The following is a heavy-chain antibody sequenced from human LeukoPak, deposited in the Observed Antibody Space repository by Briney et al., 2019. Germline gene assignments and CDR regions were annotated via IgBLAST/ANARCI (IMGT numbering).Heavy chain of an antibody. CDR3: ASEAATPSSAWFDP. J-gene: IGHJ5*02. Sequence: PSETLSLTCTVSGGSISSGDYYWSWIRQPPGKGLEWTGYIYYSGSTYYNPSLKSRVTISVDTSKNQFSLKLSSVTAADTAVYYCASEAATPSSAWFDPWGQGTLVTVSS. CDR2: IYYSGST. V-gene: IGHV4-30-4*01. D-gene: IGHD2-15*01. CDR1: GGSISSGDYY.